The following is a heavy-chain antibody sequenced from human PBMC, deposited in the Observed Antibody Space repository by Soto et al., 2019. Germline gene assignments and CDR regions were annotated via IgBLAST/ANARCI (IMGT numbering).Heavy chain of an antibody. Sequence: PSETMSLTCTVSGGSISSGYYYWSWISQPPGKGLEWIGYIYYSGSTYYNPSLKSRVTISVDTSKNQFSLKLSSVTAADTAVYYCARDQFGLELRQRWFDPWGQGTLVTVSS. CDR3: ARDQFGLELRQRWFDP. CDR2: IYYSGST. J-gene: IGHJ5*02. CDR1: GGSISSGYYY. D-gene: IGHD1-7*01. V-gene: IGHV4-30-4*01.